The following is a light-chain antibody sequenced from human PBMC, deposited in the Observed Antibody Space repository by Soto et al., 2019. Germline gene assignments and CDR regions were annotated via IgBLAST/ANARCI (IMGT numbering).Light chain of an antibody. CDR1: QSVSSSY. V-gene: IGKV3-20*01. Sequence: EIVLTQSPGTLSLSPGERATLSCRASQSVSSSYLAWDQQKPGQAPRLLIYGASSRATGIPDRFSGSGSGTDFTLTISRLEPEDFAVYYCHQYGSSPTFGQGTKVEIK. J-gene: IGKJ1*01. CDR3: HQYGSSPT. CDR2: GAS.